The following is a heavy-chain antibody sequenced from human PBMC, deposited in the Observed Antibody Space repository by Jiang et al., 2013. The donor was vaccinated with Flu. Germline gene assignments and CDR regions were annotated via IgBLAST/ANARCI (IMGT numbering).Heavy chain of an antibody. Sequence: LLKPSETLSLTCTVSGGSISSYYWSWIRQPPGKGLEWIGYIYYSGSTNYNPSLKSRVTISVDTSKNQFSLKLSSVTAADTAVYYCARDGGPWIQLGRRWFDPWGQGTLVTVSS. CDR1: GGSISSYY. J-gene: IGHJ5*02. CDR2: IYYSGST. CDR3: ARDGGPWIQLGRRWFDP. V-gene: IGHV4-59*01. D-gene: IGHD5-18*01.